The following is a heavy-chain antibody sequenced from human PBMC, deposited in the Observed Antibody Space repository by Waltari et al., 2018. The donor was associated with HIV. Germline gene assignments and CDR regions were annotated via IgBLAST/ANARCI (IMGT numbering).Heavy chain of an antibody. J-gene: IGHJ6*02. CDR2: IYYSGST. CDR1: GGSISSSSYY. CDR3: ARETYGYGRYYYYGMDV. D-gene: IGHD5-18*01. V-gene: IGHV4-39*07. Sequence: QLQLQESGPGLVKPSETLSLTCTVSGGSISSSSYYWGWIRQPPGKGLEWIGSIYYSGSTYYNPSLKSRVTISVDTSKNQFSLKLSSVTAADTAVYYCARETYGYGRYYYYGMDVWGQGTTVTVSS.